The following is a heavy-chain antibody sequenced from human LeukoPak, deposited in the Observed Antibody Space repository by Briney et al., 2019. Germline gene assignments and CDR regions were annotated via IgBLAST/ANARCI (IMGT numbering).Heavy chain of an antibody. CDR1: GFTFLNYV. CDR3: ATVTTCVS. V-gene: IGHV3-30*03. D-gene: IGHD4-17*01. CDR2: ISYDGTNK. Sequence: GGSLRLSCAASGFTFLNYVMHCVRQAPGKGLEWVAVISYDGTNKYYADFVKGRFTLSRDNSKKTMYLQMSSLRAEDTAMYYCATVTTCVSRGQGTLVTVSS. J-gene: IGHJ4*02.